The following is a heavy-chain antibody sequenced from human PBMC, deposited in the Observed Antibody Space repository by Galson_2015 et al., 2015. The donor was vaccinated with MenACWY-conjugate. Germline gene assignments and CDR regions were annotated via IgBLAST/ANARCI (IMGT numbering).Heavy chain of an antibody. Sequence: SLRLSCAASGFTFSSYWMSWVRQAPGKGLEWVANIKQDGSEKYYVDSVKGRFTISRDNAKNSLYLQMNSLRAEDTAVYYCARDLYYYDSSGYYSPTEVGYWGQGTLVTVSS. CDR2: IKQDGSEK. D-gene: IGHD3-22*01. CDR1: GFTFSSYW. J-gene: IGHJ4*02. V-gene: IGHV3-7*03. CDR3: ARDLYYYDSSGYYSPTEVGY.